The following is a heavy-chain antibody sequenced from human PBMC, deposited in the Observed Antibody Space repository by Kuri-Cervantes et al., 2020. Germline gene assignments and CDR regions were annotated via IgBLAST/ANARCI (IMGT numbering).Heavy chain of an antibody. CDR3: ARGYGYSSR. CDR1: GGSISSSNW. J-gene: IGHJ4*02. V-gene: IGHV4-4*02. CDR2: IYHSGST. D-gene: IGHD6-13*01. Sequence: SETLSLTCAVSGGSISSSNWWSWVRQPPGKGLEWIGEIYHSGSTNYNPSLKSRVTISVETSKNQFSPKLSSVTAADTAVYYCARGYGYSSRWGQGTVVTVSS.